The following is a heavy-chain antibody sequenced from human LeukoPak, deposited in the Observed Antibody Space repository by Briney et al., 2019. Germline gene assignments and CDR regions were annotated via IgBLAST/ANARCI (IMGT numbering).Heavy chain of an antibody. Sequence: PSETLSLTCTVSGGSISSHYWSWIRQPPGKGLEWIGYIYYSGTTNYNPSLKSRVTISVDTSKNQFSLKLSSVTAADTAVYYCARGLSLPSDIWGQGTMVTVSS. CDR1: GGSISSHY. CDR3: ARGLSLPSDI. J-gene: IGHJ3*02. CDR2: IYYSGTT. V-gene: IGHV4-59*11.